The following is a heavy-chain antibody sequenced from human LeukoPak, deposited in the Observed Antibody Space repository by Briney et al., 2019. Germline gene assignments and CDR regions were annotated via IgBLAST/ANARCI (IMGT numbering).Heavy chain of an antibody. J-gene: IGHJ4*02. Sequence: PGRSLRLSCAASGFTFSSYAMHWVRQAPGKGLEWVAVISYDGSNKYYADSVKGRFTISRDNNKDSLYLQMNSLRSEDSALYFCAKGGSTHWHSVGYFDFWGQGTLVAVSS. CDR3: AKGGSTHWHSVGYFDF. CDR1: GFTFSSYA. V-gene: IGHV3-30*04. D-gene: IGHD2-15*01. CDR2: ISYDGSNK.